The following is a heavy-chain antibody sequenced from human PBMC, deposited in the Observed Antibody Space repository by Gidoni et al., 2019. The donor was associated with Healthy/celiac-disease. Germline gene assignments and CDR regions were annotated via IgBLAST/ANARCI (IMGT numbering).Heavy chain of an antibody. CDR3: AKDPSALGYSHGGNAFDI. V-gene: IGHV3-9*01. Sequence: EVQLVESGGGLVQPGRSLRLSCAAYGFTFDDYAMHWVRQAPGKGLEWVSGISWNSGSIGYADSVKGRFTISRDNAKNSLYLQMNSLRAEDTALYYCAKDPSALGYSHGGNAFDIWGQGTMVTVSS. CDR2: ISWNSGSI. J-gene: IGHJ3*02. CDR1: GFTFDDYA. D-gene: IGHD5-18*01.